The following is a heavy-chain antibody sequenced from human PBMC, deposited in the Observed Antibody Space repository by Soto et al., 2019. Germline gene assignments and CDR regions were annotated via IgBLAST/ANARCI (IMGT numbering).Heavy chain of an antibody. CDR1: GGSIRSYY. V-gene: IGHV4-59*01. D-gene: IGHD5-18*01. CDR2: IFYSGST. Sequence: SETLSLTCTVSGGSIRSYYWTWIRQPPGKGLEWLGYIFYSGSTFYNPSLKSRVTISIHTSKSQFTLQLTSVTAADTAVYYCARGAADTAMVDSWGQGTLVTVSS. J-gene: IGHJ4*02. CDR3: ARGAADTAMVDS.